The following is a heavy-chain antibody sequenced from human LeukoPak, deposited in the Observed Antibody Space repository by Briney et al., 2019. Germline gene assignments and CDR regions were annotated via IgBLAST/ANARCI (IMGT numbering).Heavy chain of an antibody. Sequence: GGSLRLSCVASGFTFRHYDMSWVRQAPGKGLEWVSSINTSSGSTYYADSVKGRFTISRDNSKNTLYLQMNRLRAEDTAVYYCAKVYYGSGSYFDWGQGTLVTVSS. D-gene: IGHD3-10*01. CDR2: INTSSGST. V-gene: IGHV3-23*01. CDR1: GFTFRHYD. J-gene: IGHJ4*02. CDR3: AKVYYGSGSYFD.